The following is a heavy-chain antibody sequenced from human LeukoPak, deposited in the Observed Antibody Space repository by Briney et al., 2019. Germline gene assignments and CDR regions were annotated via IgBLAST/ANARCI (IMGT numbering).Heavy chain of an antibody. Sequence: GGSLRLSCAASGFIFSTYGLHWVRQAPGKGLEWVAFISHDGSIKYYADSVKGRFAISRDTSKNTLYLQMNSLRAEDTAVYYCARDRWEFFASGSSLDYWGQGTLVTVSS. CDR3: ARDRWEFFASGSSLDY. CDR1: GFIFSTYG. D-gene: IGHD3-10*01. J-gene: IGHJ4*02. CDR2: ISHDGSIK. V-gene: IGHV3-30*03.